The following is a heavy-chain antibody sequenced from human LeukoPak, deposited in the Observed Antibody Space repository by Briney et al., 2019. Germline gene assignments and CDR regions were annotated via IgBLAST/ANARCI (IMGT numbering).Heavy chain of an antibody. Sequence: GSSVKVSCKASGGTFSSYAISWVRQAPGQGLEWMGGIIPIFGTANYAQKFQGRVTITADKSTSTAYMELSSLRSEDTAVYYCATGSDNYYDSSGYYPRVDYWGQGTLVTVSS. CDR1: GGTFSSYA. CDR3: ATGSDNYYDSSGYYPRVDY. CDR2: IIPIFGTA. J-gene: IGHJ4*02. D-gene: IGHD3-22*01. V-gene: IGHV1-69*06.